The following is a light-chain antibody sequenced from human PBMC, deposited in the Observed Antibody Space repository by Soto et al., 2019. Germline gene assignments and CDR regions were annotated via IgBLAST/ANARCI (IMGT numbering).Light chain of an antibody. CDR2: AAS. V-gene: IGKV1-27*01. CDR3: QKYNTAPQT. CDR1: QGILDY. Sequence: DIQMTQSPSSLSASVGDRVTITCRASQGILDYVAWFQQKPGKAPKLLIYAASTLPSGVPSRFSGSGSGTDFTLPIIARQPEDVATYYCQKYNTAPQTFGQGTKVEIK. J-gene: IGKJ1*01.